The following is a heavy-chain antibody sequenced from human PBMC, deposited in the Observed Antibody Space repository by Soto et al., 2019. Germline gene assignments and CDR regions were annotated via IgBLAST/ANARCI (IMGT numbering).Heavy chain of an antibody. V-gene: IGHV3-74*01. CDR2: INSDGSST. J-gene: IGHJ4*02. CDR1: GFTFSTYW. Sequence: EVQLLESGGGLVQPGGSLRLSCEASGFTFSTYWMHWVRQAPGKGLVWVSRINSDGSSTNYADSVKGRVTISRDNAKNTLYLQMNSLRAEDTALYYCVRDFEYWGQGTLVTVSS. CDR3: VRDFEY.